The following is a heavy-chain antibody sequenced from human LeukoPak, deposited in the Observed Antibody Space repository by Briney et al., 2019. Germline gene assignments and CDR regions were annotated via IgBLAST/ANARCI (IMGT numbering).Heavy chain of an antibody. V-gene: IGHV4-59*01. CDR2: IYYSGST. D-gene: IGHD2-15*01. CDR3: ARGILGYYYYMDV. J-gene: IGHJ6*03. CDR1: GYSIKSGYY. Sequence: SETLSLTCSVSGYSIKSGYYWGWIRQPPGKGLEWIGYIYYSGSTNYNPSLKSRVTISVDTSKNQFSLKLSSVTAADTAVYYCARGILGYYYYMDVWGKGTTVTISS.